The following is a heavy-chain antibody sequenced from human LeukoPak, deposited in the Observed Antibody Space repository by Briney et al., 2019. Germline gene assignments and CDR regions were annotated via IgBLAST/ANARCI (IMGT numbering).Heavy chain of an antibody. J-gene: IGHJ4*02. CDR1: GFTFSSYA. V-gene: IGHV3-30-3*01. Sequence: PGGSLRLSCAASGFTFSSYAMHWVRQTPGKGLEWVAIISYDGSNKYYADSVKGRFTISRDNSKNTLYLQMNSLRAEDTAVYYCARAEGLGVLFDWGQGTLVTVSS. CDR3: ARAEGLGVLFD. CDR2: ISYDGSNK. D-gene: IGHD3-10*02.